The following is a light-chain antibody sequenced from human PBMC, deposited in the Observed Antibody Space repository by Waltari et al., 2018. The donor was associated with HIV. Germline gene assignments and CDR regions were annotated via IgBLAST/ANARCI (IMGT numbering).Light chain of an antibody. Sequence: QSVLTQSPSASGAPGQRVTISCSGSSSNIGRNYAYWYQQLPATAPKVLIFRNDQRPSGVPDRFSGSKAGTSASLAISGLRSEDEADYYCAAWDDSLSAYVFGSGTKVTVL. J-gene: IGLJ1*01. CDR3: AAWDDSLSAYV. V-gene: IGLV1-47*01. CDR1: SSNIGRNY. CDR2: RND.